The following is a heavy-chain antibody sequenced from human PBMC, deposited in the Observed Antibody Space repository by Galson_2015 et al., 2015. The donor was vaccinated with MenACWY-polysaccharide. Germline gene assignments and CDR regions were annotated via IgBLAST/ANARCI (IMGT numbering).Heavy chain of an antibody. V-gene: IGHV3-23*01. J-gene: IGHJ6*02. CDR3: AKDLRGPAVIGGMDV. Sequence: GSLRLSCAASGFPFSGYAMSWVRQAPGKGLEGVSVISGSGGTTYYADSVKGRFTISRDNSKNTLVLQMNSLRAEDTAIYHCAKDLRGPAVIGGMDVWGQGTTVTVSS. CDR1: GFPFSGYA. D-gene: IGHD2-2*01. CDR2: ISGSGGTT.